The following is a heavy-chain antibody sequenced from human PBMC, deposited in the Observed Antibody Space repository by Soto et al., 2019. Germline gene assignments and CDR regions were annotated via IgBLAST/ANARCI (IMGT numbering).Heavy chain of an antibody. CDR1: GFTFSDYY. CDR2: ISSSSSYT. CDR3: ASGGYGDYWERYFDY. V-gene: IGHV3-11*06. Sequence: QVQLVESGGGLVKPGGSLRLSCAASGFTFSDYYMSWIRQAPGKGLEWVSYISSSSSYTNYADSVKGRFTISRDNAKNSLYLQMNSLRAEDTAVYYCASGGYGDYWERYFDYWGQGTLVTVSS. D-gene: IGHD4-17*01. J-gene: IGHJ4*02.